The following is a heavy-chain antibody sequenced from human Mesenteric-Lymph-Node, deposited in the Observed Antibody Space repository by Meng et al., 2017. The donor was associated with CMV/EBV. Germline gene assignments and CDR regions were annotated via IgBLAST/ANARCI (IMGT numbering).Heavy chain of an antibody. V-gene: IGHV3-30*04. D-gene: IGHD6-6*01. CDR2: ISYDGSNK. CDR1: GFTFSSYA. CDR3: ARSSSSSYSYYYYGTDV. J-gene: IGHJ6*02. Sequence: GESLKISCAASGFTFSSYAMHWVRQAPGKGLEWVAVISYDGSNKYYADSVKGRFTISRDNSKNTLYLQMNSLRAEDTAVYYCARSSSSSYSYYYYGTDVWGQGTTVTVSS.